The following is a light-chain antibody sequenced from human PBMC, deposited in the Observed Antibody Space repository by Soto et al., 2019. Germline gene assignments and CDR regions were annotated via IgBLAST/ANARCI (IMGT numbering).Light chain of an antibody. CDR1: QSISTR. J-gene: IGKJ1*01. CDR3: QQYHDYWT. Sequence: DIPMTQSPSTLSASVGDRVTFACRASQSISTRLAWYQQKPGKAPKFLIYEASTLESGVPSRFSGSGSGTEIPITISSLQHDDLATYYSQQYHDYWTFGQGTRVEIK. V-gene: IGKV1-5*03. CDR2: EAS.